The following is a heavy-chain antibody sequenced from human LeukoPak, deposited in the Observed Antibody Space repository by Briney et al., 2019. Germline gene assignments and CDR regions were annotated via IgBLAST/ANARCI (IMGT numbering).Heavy chain of an antibody. J-gene: IGHJ6*02. Sequence: GGSLRLSCAASGFTFSRYWMSWVRRVPRKGLEWMANINQDGSERYYVDSVKGRFTISRDNAKNSLFLQMNSLRAEDTAVYYCAREPYYYGSGPYGMDVWGQGTTVTVSS. CDR3: AREPYYYGSGPYGMDV. CDR2: INQDGSER. CDR1: GFTFSRYW. D-gene: IGHD3-10*01. V-gene: IGHV3-7*03.